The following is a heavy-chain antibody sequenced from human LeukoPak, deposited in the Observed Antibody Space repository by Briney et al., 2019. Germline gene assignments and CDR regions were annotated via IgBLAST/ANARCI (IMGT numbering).Heavy chain of an antibody. CDR3: AREGYYYGSGSYSPYYMDV. CDR2: TIPTFGTA. J-gene: IGHJ6*03. Sequence: PVKASSKPPGATSSTNPISWGRQPLEQELEWMGGTIPTFGTANYAQKFQGRVTITTDESTSTAYMELSSLRSEDTAVYYCAREGYYYGSGSYSPYYMDVWGKGTTVTVSS. D-gene: IGHD3-10*01. CDR1: GATSSTNP. V-gene: IGHV1-69*05.